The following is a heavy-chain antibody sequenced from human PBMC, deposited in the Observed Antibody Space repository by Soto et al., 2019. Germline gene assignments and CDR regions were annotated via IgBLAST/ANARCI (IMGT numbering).Heavy chain of an antibody. V-gene: IGHV1-3*01. D-gene: IGHD6-19*01. J-gene: IGHJ6*02. CDR2: INAGNGNT. CDR1: GYTFTSYA. CDR3: ARSSTPNSSGWYGEDYYYYGMDV. Sequence: ASVKVSCKASGYTFTSYAMHWVRQAPGQRLEWKGWINAGNGNTKYSQKFQGRVTITRDTSASTAYMELSSLRSEDTAVYYCARSSTPNSSGWYGEDYYYYGMDVWGQGTTVTVSS.